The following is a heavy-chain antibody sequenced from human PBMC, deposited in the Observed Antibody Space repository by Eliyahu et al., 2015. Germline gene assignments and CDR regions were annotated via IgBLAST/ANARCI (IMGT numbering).Heavy chain of an antibody. CDR2: IYYSGST. D-gene: IGHD6-19*01. Sequence: QLQLQESGPGLVKPSETLSLTCTVSGGSISSSSYYWGWIRQPPGKGLEWIGSIYYSGSTYYNPSLKSRVTISVDTSKNQFSLKLSSVTAADTAVYYCARHEVQWLAHGDAFDIWGQGTMVTVSS. CDR1: GGSISSSSYY. J-gene: IGHJ3*02. V-gene: IGHV4-39*01. CDR3: ARHEVQWLAHGDAFDI.